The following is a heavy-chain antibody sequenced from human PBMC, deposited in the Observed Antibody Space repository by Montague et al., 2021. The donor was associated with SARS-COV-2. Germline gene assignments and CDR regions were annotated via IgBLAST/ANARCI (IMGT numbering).Heavy chain of an antibody. CDR3: AKHLSGSRWGGNYDYGMDV. J-gene: IGHJ6*02. Sequence: SLRLSCAASGFIFSSYAMSWVRQAPGKGLEWVSVIRGGGGSTYSADSVAGRFTISRDNSKNTLYLQMNSLRAEDTAVYYCAKHLSGSRWGGNYDYGMDVWGQGTTVTVSS. V-gene: IGHV3-23*01. CDR2: IRGGGGST. D-gene: IGHD1-26*01. CDR1: GFIFSSYA.